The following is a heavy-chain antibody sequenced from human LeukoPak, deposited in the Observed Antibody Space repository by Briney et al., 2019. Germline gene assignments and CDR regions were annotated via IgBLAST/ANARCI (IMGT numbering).Heavy chain of an antibody. J-gene: IGHJ4*02. CDR1: GFTFSSYW. D-gene: IGHD6-6*01. CDR2: INQDGSEK. V-gene: IGHV3-7*01. Sequence: GGSLRLSCAASGFTFSSYWMSWVRQAPGKRLEGLANINQDGSEKYYVDSVKGRFIISRDNARNSLFLQMNILTAEDTAIYYCVREGAYSTSSPAGYWGQGTLVSVSS. CDR3: VREGAYSTSSPAGY.